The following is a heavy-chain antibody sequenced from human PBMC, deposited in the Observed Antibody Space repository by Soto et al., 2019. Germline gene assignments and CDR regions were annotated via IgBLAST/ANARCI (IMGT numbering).Heavy chain of an antibody. CDR2: IIPIFGTA. V-gene: IGHV1-69*13. Sequence: SVKVSGKASGGTFSSYAISWVRQAPGQGLEWMGGIIPIFGTANYAQKFQGRVTITADESTSTAYMELSSLRSEDTAVYYCAKSTGITIFGVVKYYFDYWGQGTLVTVSS. CDR3: AKSTGITIFGVVKYYFDY. CDR1: GGTFSSYA. J-gene: IGHJ4*02. D-gene: IGHD3-3*01.